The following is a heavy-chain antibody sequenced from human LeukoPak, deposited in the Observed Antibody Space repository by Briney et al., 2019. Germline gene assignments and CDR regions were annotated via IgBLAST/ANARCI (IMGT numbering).Heavy chain of an antibody. CDR3: ARGAAKKAFDI. D-gene: IGHD2-15*01. Sequence: KPSETLSLTCTVSGGSISSYYWSWIRQPAGKGLEWIGRIYTSGSTNYNPSLKSRVTISVDKSKNQSSLKLSSVTAADTAAYYCARGAAKKAFDIWGQGTMVTVSS. J-gene: IGHJ3*02. CDR1: GGSISSYY. V-gene: IGHV4-4*07. CDR2: IYTSGST.